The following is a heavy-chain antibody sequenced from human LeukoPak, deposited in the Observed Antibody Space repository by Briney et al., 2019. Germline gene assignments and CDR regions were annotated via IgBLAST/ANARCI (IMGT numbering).Heavy chain of an antibody. V-gene: IGHV3-7*01. CDR2: IKQDGSEK. D-gene: IGHD6-13*01. CDR1: GFTFSSYW. Sequence: PGGSLRLSCAASGFTFSSYWMSWVRQASGKGLEWVANIKQDGSEKYYVDSVKGRFTISRDNAKNSLYLQMNSLRAEDTAVYYCASLTGYSSSWYSYWGQGTLVTVSS. J-gene: IGHJ4*02. CDR3: ASLTGYSSSWYSY.